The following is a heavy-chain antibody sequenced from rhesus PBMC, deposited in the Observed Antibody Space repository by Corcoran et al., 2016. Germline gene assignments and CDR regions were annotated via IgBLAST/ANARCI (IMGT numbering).Heavy chain of an antibody. CDR1: GGSISGYYY. D-gene: IGHD5-42*01. CDR3: ARGGDTAAAFDY. V-gene: IGHV4S7*01. J-gene: IGHJ4*01. CDR2: IYGSSGST. Sequence: QVQLQESGPGLVKPSETLSLTCAVSGGSISGYYYWSWIRQPPGKGLEWIGYIYGSSGSTNYNPSLKNRVTISKDTSKNQFSLKLSSVTAADTAVYYCARGGDTAAAFDYWGQGVLVTVSS.